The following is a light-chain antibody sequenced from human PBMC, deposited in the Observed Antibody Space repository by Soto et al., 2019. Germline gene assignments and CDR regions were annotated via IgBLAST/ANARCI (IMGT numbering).Light chain of an antibody. V-gene: IGKV3-20*01. CDR1: QSISSDH. CDR3: QHYRSAPFT. J-gene: IGKJ3*01. CDR2: GAS. Sequence: ETVLTQSPGILSLSPGERATLACRASQSISSDHLAWYQQRPGQSPRLLIYGASSRTTGVPDRFSGSGSGTDFTLTISRLEPEDFAVYYCQHYRSAPFTFGPGTKVDIK.